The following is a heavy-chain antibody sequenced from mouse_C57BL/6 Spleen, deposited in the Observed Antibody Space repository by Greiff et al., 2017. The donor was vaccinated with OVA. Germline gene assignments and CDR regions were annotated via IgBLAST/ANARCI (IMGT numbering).Heavy chain of an antibody. J-gene: IGHJ2*01. CDR2: IYPRSGNT. D-gene: IGHD1-1*01. Sequence: VQLQESGAELARPGASVKLSCKASGYTFTSYGISWVKQRTGQGLEWIGEIYPRSGNTYYNEKFKGKATLTADKSSSTAYMELRSLTSEDSAVYFCARSNYGSSLDYWGQGTTLTVSS. V-gene: IGHV1-81*01. CDR3: ARSNYGSSLDY. CDR1: GYTFTSYG.